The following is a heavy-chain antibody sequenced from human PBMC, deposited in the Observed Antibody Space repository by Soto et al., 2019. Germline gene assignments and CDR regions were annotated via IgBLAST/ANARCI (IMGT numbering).Heavy chain of an antibody. CDR1: GFTFSNYA. Sequence: GGSLRLSCAASGFTFSNYAMSWVRQAPGKGLEWVSAISGSGGTTYYADSVKGRFTISRDNSKNTLNLQMNSLRAEDTALYYCAKVPTYKSSPLYFDYWGQGTLVTVSS. D-gene: IGHD6-6*01. J-gene: IGHJ4*02. V-gene: IGHV3-23*01. CDR2: ISGSGGTT. CDR3: AKVPTYKSSPLYFDY.